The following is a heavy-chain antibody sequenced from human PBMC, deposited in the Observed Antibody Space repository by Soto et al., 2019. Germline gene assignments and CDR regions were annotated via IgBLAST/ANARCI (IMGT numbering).Heavy chain of an antibody. CDR2: IYHSGGT. V-gene: IGHV4-4*03. CDR3: ARAYIAARPGFDS. CDR1: GGSISRSNW. J-gene: IGHJ5*01. Sequence: PEALSLTCGVSGGSISRSNWLSWVRQPPGKGLEWIGEIYHSGGTNYNPSLKSRVTISVDKSKNQFSLKLSSVTAADTAVYYCARAYIAARPGFDSWGQGTLVTVSS. D-gene: IGHD6-6*01.